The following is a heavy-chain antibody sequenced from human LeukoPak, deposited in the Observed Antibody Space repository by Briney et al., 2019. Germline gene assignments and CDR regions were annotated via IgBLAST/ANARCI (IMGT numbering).Heavy chain of an antibody. D-gene: IGHD1-26*01. CDR3: ARDPGGSYYDY. CDR2: IYYSGST. CDR1: GGSISSYY. Sequence: SETLSLTCTVSGGSISSYYWSWIRQPPGKGLEWIGYIYYSGSTNYNPSLKSRVTISVDTSKNQFSLKLSSVTAADTAVYYCARDPGGSYYDYWGQGTLVAVSS. J-gene: IGHJ4*02. V-gene: IGHV4-59*01.